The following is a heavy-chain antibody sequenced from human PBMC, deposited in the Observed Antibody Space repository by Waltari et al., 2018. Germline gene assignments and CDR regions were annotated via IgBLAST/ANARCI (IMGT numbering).Heavy chain of an antibody. J-gene: IGHJ4*02. CDR1: GFTFSSYA. D-gene: IGHD2-15*01. V-gene: IGHV3-23*04. CDR2: ISSGGST. Sequence: EVQLVESGGGLAKPGGSLRLSCAASGFTFSSYAMHWVRQAPGKGLEWVSAISSGGSTYYADSVKGRFTISRDNSKNTLSLQMNSLRAEDTAVYYCAKEGYCSGGVCYRNSLDVWGRGVLVTVSS. CDR3: AKEGYCSGGVCYRNSLDV.